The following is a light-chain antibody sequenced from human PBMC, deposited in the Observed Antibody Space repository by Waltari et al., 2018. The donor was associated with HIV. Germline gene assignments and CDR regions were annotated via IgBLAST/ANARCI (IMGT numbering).Light chain of an antibody. J-gene: IGKJ1*01. CDR3: MQAVQIPWT. CDR2: LAS. CDR1: ESLLDSSGHYF. Sequence: EIVMTQSPLYLPVTPGEPASISCTSSESLLDSSGHYFMDWYLQKPGQSPQLVIYLASNRASGVPDRFSGTRSGTNFTLTISRVEADDVGLYYCMQAVQIPWTFGQGT. V-gene: IGKV2-28*01.